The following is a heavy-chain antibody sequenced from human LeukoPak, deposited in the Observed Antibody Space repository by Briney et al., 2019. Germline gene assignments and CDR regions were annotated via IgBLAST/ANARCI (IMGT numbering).Heavy chain of an antibody. Sequence: ASVKVSCKASGNTSSTHGVSWVRQAPGQGLEWMGWISDYNGNTNYAQNLQGRLTLTTDTSTSTAYMELSSLRSEDTAVYYCARARGWELKGESAFDIWGQGTMVTVSS. D-gene: IGHD1-26*01. CDR3: ARARGWELKGESAFDI. CDR1: GNTSSTHG. J-gene: IGHJ3*02. CDR2: ISDYNGNT. V-gene: IGHV1-18*01.